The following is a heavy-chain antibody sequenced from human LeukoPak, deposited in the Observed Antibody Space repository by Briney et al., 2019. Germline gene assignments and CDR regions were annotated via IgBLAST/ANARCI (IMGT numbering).Heavy chain of an antibody. J-gene: IGHJ4*02. CDR3: ARDPDYYDSSGPRHY. D-gene: IGHD3-22*01. Sequence: SVKVSCKASGGTFSSYATSWVRQAPGQGLEWMGRIIPILGIANYAQKFQGRVTITADKSTSTAYMELSSLRSEDTAVYYCARDPDYYDSSGPRHYWGQGTLVTVSS. CDR2: IIPILGIA. CDR1: GGTFSSYA. V-gene: IGHV1-69*04.